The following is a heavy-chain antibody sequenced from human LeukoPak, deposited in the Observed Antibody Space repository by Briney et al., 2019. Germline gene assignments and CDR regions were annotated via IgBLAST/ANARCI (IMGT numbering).Heavy chain of an antibody. D-gene: IGHD3-10*01. V-gene: IGHV3-30*18. Sequence: GRSLRLSCAASGFTFSSYGMHWVRQAPGKGLERVAVISYDGSNKYYADSVKGRFTISRDNSKNTLYLQMNSLRAEDTAVYYCAKGVVRGVIRNWFDPWGQGTLVTVSS. CDR1: GFTFSSYG. CDR2: ISYDGSNK. J-gene: IGHJ5*02. CDR3: AKGVVRGVIRNWFDP.